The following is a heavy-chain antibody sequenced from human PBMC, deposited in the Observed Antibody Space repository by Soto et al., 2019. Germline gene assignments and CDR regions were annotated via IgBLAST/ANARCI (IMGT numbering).Heavy chain of an antibody. Sequence: SETLSLTCNVSGSPISSYYWGWFRQPPGQGLEWVGYIYYTGTTSYNPSLQSRVAISVDASKSQFSLKLRSVTAADTAVYYCARLTFGGVIDYYYGMDVWGQGTTVTVSS. CDR3: ARLTFGGVIDYYYGMDV. J-gene: IGHJ6*02. CDR2: IYYTGTT. V-gene: IGHV4-59*08. D-gene: IGHD3-16*02. CDR1: GSPISSYY.